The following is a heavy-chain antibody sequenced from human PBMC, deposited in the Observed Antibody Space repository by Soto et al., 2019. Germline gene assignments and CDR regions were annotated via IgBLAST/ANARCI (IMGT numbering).Heavy chain of an antibody. V-gene: IGHV4-59*01. Sequence: SETLSLTCTVSGGSISSYYWSWIRQPPGKGLEWIGYIYYSGSTNYNPSLKSRVTISVDTSKNQFSLKLSSLTAADTAVYYCARDTYYYYYMDVWGKGTTVTVSS. CDR1: GGSISSYY. CDR2: IYYSGST. J-gene: IGHJ6*03. CDR3: ARDTYYYYYMDV.